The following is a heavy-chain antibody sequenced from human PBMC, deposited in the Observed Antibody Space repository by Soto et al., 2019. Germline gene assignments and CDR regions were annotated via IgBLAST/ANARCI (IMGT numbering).Heavy chain of an antibody. Sequence: EVQLVESVGGLVQPGGSLRLSCAASGFTFSAHYMDWVRQAPGKGLEWVGRIKNKANSYTTEYAASVEGRFTISREDSQNSLYLQMNSLKTEDTAVYYCARVSLVGPSGGRYFDYWGQGAQVAVSS. J-gene: IGHJ4*02. CDR3: ARVSLVGPSGGRYFDY. CDR1: GFTFSAHY. V-gene: IGHV3-72*01. D-gene: IGHD1-26*01. CDR2: IKNKANSYTT.